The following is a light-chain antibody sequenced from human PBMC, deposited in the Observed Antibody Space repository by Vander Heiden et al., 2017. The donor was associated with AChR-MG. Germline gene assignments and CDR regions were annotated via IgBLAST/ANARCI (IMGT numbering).Light chain of an antibody. J-gene: IGLJ2*01. CDR2: GNS. V-gene: IGLV1-40*01. CDR3: QSYDSSLSVV. Sequence: QSVLTQPPSVSGAPGQRVTLSCTGSSSNIGAGYDVHWYQQRPGTAPKLLIYGNSNRPAGVPDRFSSSKAGTSASLAITGLQAEDEADYYCQSYDSSLSVVFGGGTKLTVL. CDR1: SSNIGAGYD.